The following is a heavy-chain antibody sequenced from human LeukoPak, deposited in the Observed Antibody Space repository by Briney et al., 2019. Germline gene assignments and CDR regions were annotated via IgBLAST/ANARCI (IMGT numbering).Heavy chain of an antibody. CDR2: IYTSGST. V-gene: IGHV4-4*07. Sequence: SETLSLTCTVSGGSISSYYWRWIRQPAGKGLEWIGRIYTSGSTNYNPSLKSRVTMSVDTSKNQFSLKLSSVTAADTAVYYCARVYGGSYLRFEYYFDYWGQGTLVTVSS. D-gene: IGHD1-26*01. CDR3: ARVYGGSYLRFEYYFDY. CDR1: GGSISSYY. J-gene: IGHJ4*02.